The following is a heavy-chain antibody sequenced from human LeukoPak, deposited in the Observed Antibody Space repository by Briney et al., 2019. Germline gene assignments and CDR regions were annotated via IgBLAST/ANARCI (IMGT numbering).Heavy chain of an antibody. CDR1: GFTFSSYA. Sequence: GGSLRLSCAASGFTFSSYAMSWVRQAPGKGLEWVSAISGSGGSTYYADSVKGRFTISRDNSKNTLYLQMNSLRAEDTAVYYYAKGSGYRYGYDYYYMDVWGKGTTVTVSS. V-gene: IGHV3-23*01. D-gene: IGHD5-18*01. J-gene: IGHJ6*03. CDR2: ISGSGGST. CDR3: AKGSGYRYGYDYYYMDV.